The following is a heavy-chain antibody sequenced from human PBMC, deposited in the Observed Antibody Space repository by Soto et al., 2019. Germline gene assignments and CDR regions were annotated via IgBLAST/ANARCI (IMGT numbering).Heavy chain of an antibody. Sequence: GASVKVSCKASGGTFSSYTISWVRQAPGQGLEWMGRIIPILGIANYAQKFQGRVTITADKSTSTAYMELSSLRSEDTAVYYCARGGIEKGESMTTVVNPDFAYWGQGTLVTVSS. CDR3: ARGGIEKGESMTTVVNPDFAY. CDR1: GGTFSSYT. V-gene: IGHV1-69*02. CDR2: IIPILGIA. D-gene: IGHD4-17*01. J-gene: IGHJ4*02.